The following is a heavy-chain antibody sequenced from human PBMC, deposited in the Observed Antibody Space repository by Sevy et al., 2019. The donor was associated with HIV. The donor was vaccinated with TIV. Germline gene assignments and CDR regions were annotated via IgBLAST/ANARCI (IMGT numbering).Heavy chain of an antibody. CDR1: GVSISSYY. V-gene: IGHV4-59*13. D-gene: IGHD2-21*01. Sequence: SETLSLTCTVSGVSISSYYWSWIRQPPGKGLEWIGHIYHSGSTNYNPSLKSRVPISVETSKNQFSLKLSSVTAADTAVYHCARTGGNSEFADWYFDLWGRGTLVTVSS. CDR2: IYHSGST. CDR3: ARTGGNSEFADWYFDL. J-gene: IGHJ2*01.